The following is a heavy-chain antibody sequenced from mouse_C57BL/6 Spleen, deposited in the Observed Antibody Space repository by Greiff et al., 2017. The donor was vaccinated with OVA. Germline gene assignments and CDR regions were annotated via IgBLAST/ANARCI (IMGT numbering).Heavy chain of an antibody. V-gene: IGHV1-64*01. J-gene: IGHJ2*01. CDR3: ARTGTVDYYFDY. D-gene: IGHD4-1*01. CDR1: GYTFTSYW. CDR2: IHPNSGST. Sequence: QVQLQQPGAELVKPGASVKLSCKASGYTFTSYWMHWVKQRPGQGLEWIGMIHPNSGSTNYNEKFKSKATLTVDKSSSTAYMQLSSLTSEDSAVYYCARTGTVDYYFDYWGQGTTLTVSS.